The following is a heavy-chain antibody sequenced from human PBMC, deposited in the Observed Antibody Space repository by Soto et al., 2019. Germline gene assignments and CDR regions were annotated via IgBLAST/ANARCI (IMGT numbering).Heavy chain of an antibody. CDR3: ATFRIHIVRGVTIDS. V-gene: IGHV3-23*01. CDR2: ISASSHDT. D-gene: IGHD3-10*01. Sequence: GGSLRLSCEASGFTFSSYAMGWVRQAPGRGLEWVSTISASSHDTYYADSVKGRFTISRDNSKNTLYVQMNSLRAEDTAIYYCATFRIHIVRGVTIDSWGQGTLVTVSS. J-gene: IGHJ4*02. CDR1: GFTFSSYA.